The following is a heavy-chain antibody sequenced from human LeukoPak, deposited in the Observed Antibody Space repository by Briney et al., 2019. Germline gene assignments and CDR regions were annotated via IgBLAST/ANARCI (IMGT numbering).Heavy chain of an antibody. Sequence: PGGALRLSCAASVFTFSRYAMSWVRQVPGKGLEWVSVISGSGTTTYYADSVKGRFTISRDNSKNTLYLQMNSLRVEDTAVYDCAKEPGIGGGDTGGGFDYWGQGTLVTVSS. CDR1: VFTFSRYA. D-gene: IGHD6-13*01. CDR3: AKEPGIGGGDTGGGFDY. CDR2: ISGSGTTT. J-gene: IGHJ4*02. V-gene: IGHV3-23*01.